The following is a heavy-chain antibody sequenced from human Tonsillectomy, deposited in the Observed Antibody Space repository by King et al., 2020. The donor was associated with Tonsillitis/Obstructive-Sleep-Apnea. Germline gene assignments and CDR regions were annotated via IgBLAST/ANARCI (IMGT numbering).Heavy chain of an antibody. Sequence: VQLLESGAEVKKPGESLKISCKGSGYSFTSYWIGWVRQMPGKGLEWMGIIYPGDSDSDTQYSPSFQGQVTISDDKSISTAYLQWSGLKASDTAMYYCARQYIAVAGTADYWGQGTLVTVSS. CDR2: IYPGDSDSDT. V-gene: IGHV5-51*01. CDR1: GYSFTSYW. D-gene: IGHD6-19*01. J-gene: IGHJ4*02. CDR3: ARQYIAVAGTADY.